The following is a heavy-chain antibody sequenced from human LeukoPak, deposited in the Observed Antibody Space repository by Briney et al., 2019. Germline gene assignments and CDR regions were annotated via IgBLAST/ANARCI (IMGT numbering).Heavy chain of an antibody. Sequence: SETLSLTCTVSGGSISSYYWSWIRQPPGKGLEWIGYIYYSGSTNYNPSLKSRVTISVDTPKNQFSLKLSSVTAADTAVYYCARETGIQLWSIDAFDIWGQGTMVTVSS. CDR3: ARETGIQLWSIDAFDI. D-gene: IGHD5-18*01. J-gene: IGHJ3*02. CDR1: GGSISSYY. CDR2: IYYSGST. V-gene: IGHV4-59*01.